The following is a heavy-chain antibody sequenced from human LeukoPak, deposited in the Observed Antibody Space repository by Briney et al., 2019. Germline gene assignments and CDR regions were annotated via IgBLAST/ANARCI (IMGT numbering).Heavy chain of an antibody. V-gene: IGHV1-8*03. CDR3: AREGPKSSYYYMDV. J-gene: IGHJ6*03. CDR2: MNPNSGNT. D-gene: IGHD5/OR15-5a*01. CDR1: GYTFTSYD. Sequence: ASVKVSCKASGYTFTSYDINWVRQATGQGLEWMGWMNPNSGNTGYAQKFQGRVTITRNTSISTAYMELSSLRSEDTAVYYCAREGPKSSYYYMDVWGKGTTVTVSS.